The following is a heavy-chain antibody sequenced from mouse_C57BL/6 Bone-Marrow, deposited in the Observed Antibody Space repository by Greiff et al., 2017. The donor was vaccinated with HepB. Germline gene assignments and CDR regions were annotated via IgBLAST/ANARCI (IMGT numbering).Heavy chain of an antibody. D-gene: IGHD1-1*01. CDR3: ARRGNYAFAY. V-gene: IGHV5-12*01. J-gene: IGHJ3*01. CDR2: ISNGGGST. CDR1: GFTFSDYY. Sequence: VKLVESGGGLVQPGGSLKLSCAASGFTFSDYYMYWVRQTPEKRLEWVAYISNGGGSTYYPDTVKGRFTISRDNAKNTLYLQMSRLKSEDTAMYYCARRGNYAFAYWGQGTLVTVSA.